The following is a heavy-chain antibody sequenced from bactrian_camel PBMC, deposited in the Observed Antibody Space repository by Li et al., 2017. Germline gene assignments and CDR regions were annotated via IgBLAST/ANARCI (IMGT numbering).Heavy chain of an antibody. V-gene: IGHV3S40*01. J-gene: IGHJ4*01. CDR2: IATGSGNT. D-gene: IGHD1*01. CDR3: AADRLRCLQSRQAGLDDASYNY. CDR1: GYTYNRNC. Sequence: EVQLVESGGGSVQAGGSLRLSCAASGYTYNRNCMAWFRQAPGKEREGVARIATGSGNTYYADSVKGRFTISQDNAKNTVYLQMNSLKPDDSGMYYCAADRLRCLQSRQAGLDDASYNYWGQGTQVTVSS.